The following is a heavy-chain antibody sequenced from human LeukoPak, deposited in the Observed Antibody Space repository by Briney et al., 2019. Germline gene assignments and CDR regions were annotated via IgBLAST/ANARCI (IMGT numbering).Heavy chain of an antibody. Sequence: ASVKVSCKASGGTFSSYAISWVRQAPGQGLEWMGWISAYNGNTNYAQKLQGRVTMTTDTSTSTAYMELRSLRSDDTAVYYCARDRANYYDSKIDYWGQGTLVTVSS. J-gene: IGHJ4*02. V-gene: IGHV1-18*01. CDR1: GGTFSSYA. CDR3: ARDRANYYDSKIDY. CDR2: ISAYNGNT. D-gene: IGHD3-22*01.